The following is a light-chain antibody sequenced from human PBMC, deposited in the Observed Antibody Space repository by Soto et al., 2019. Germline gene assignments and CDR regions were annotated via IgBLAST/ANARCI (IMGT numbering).Light chain of an antibody. J-gene: IGLJ2*01. CDR2: DVS. Sequence: QSALTQPRSVSGSPGQSVTISCTGTSSDVGYYNYVSWYQQHPGKAPKLMIYDVSKRPSGVPDRFSGSKSGNTASLTISWLQAEDEADYYCCSYAGSYTLAFGGGTQLTVL. CDR3: CSYAGSYTLA. CDR1: SSDVGYYNY. V-gene: IGLV2-11*01.